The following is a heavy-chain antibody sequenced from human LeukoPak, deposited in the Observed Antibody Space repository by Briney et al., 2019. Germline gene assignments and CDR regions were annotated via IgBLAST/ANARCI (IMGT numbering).Heavy chain of an antibody. CDR1: GFTVSSNY. Sequence: GGSLRLSCAASGFTVSSNYMSWVRQAPGKGLEWVSVIYSGGSTYYADSVKGRLTISRDNSKNTLYLQMNSRRAEDTAVYYCSAAHDRYYYYGMDVWGKGTTATVPS. D-gene: IGHD2-2*01. V-gene: IGHV3-53*01. CDR2: IYSGGST. J-gene: IGHJ6*04. CDR3: SAAHDRYYYYGMDV.